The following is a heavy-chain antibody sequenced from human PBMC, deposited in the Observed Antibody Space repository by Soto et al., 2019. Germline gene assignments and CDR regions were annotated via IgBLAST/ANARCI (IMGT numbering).Heavy chain of an antibody. D-gene: IGHD2-15*01. V-gene: IGHV3-23*01. CDR1: GFTFSSYA. J-gene: IGHJ5*02. CDR2: ISGSGATK. CDR3: AKDPVRYCRGGSCPTNENWVDP. Sequence: EVKMMESGGGLVQPGGSLRLACAASGFTFSSYAMSWVRQAPGKGLEWVSSISGSGATKHYTDSVKGRFTVSRDNSKNTLYLQMNSLRAEDTALYNCAKDPVRYCRGGSCPTNENWVDPWGQGTLVTVSS.